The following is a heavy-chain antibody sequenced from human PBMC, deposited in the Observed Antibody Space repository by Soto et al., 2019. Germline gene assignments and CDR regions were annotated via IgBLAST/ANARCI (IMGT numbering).Heavy chain of an antibody. CDR2: INPSGGST. D-gene: IGHD5-18*01. CDR3: ARLPSASPTIQADFAY. J-gene: IGHJ4*02. V-gene: IGHV1-46*01. Sequence: ASVKVSCKASGGTFSSYYIHWVRQAPGQGLEWMGIINPSGGSTSYAQKFQGRVTMTRDTSTSTVYMELSSLRSEDTAVYYCARLPSASPTIQADFAYRRQRTLVTVSS. CDR1: GGTFSSYY.